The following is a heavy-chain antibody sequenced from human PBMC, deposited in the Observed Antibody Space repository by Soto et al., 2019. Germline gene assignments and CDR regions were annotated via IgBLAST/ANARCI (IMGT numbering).Heavy chain of an antibody. CDR1: GGSISGYF. CDR2: IYNSGNT. Sequence: QVQLQESGPGPVKPSETLSLTCTVSGGSISGYFWSWIRQPPGKGLQWIGNIYNSGNTDYNPSLMSRVTISVDTSRNQVSLNLTSMTAADTAVYFCAARPRYWGQGILVAVSS. CDR3: AARPRY. V-gene: IGHV4-59*01. D-gene: IGHD6-6*01. J-gene: IGHJ4*02.